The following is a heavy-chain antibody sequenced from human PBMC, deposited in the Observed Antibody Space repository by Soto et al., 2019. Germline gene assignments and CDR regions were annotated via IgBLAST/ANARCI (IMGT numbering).Heavy chain of an antibody. CDR1: GASIISYY. Sequence: RSETLSVTCIVSGASIISYYWTWRRQPPGGGLEWIGYMHHTQGTNDNPSLRGRVHMSIDTSMNQFSLRLTSVTAADTAVYYCARVPFVGYFDWLDPWGHGTLVTVSS. CDR2: MHHTQGT. CDR3: ARVPFVGYFDWLDP. D-gene: IGHD3-9*01. V-gene: IGHV4-59*01. J-gene: IGHJ5*02.